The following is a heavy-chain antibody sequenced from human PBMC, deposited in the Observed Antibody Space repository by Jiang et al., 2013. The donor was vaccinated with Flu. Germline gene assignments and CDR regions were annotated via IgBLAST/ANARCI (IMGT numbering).Heavy chain of an antibody. CDR1: GYTFTSYD. CDR2: EPNSGDT. J-gene: IGHJ4*02. CDR3: ARTPVDSSAIDY. V-gene: IGHV1-8*01. Sequence: SCKASGYTFTSYDINWVRQASGQGLEWMDDEPNSGDTGYAQKFQGRLTMTSNTSINIAYMELINLRSEDSAVYYCARTPVDSSAIDYWGQGTLVSVSS. D-gene: IGHD6-25*01.